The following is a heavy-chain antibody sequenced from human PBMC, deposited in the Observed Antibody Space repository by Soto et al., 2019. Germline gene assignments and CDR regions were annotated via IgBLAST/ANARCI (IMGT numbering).Heavy chain of an antibody. V-gene: IGHV4-30-4*01. Sequence: SETLSLTCTVSGGSISSDDYYWTWIRQPPGKGLEWIGYIYYTGNTFYNPSLRSRLTISIDTPKNQFSVKLSSVTAADTAVYYCSRHGIISTKIFDYWGQGTLVTVSS. CDR3: SRHGIISTKIFDY. CDR2: IYYTGNT. J-gene: IGHJ4*02. CDR1: GGSISSDDYY. D-gene: IGHD2-2*01.